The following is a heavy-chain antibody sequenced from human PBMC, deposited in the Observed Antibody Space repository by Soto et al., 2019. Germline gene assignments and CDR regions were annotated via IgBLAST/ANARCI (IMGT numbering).Heavy chain of an antibody. CDR3: ARPFDTSGWYDH. CDR2: IYPGDSDT. Sequence: GDSLKISCNCSGYSFTSYWIAWVLQMPGKGLECMGIIYPGDSDTRYSPSFEGQVTISADKSINTAYLQWSSLKASDSAMYYCARPFDTSGWYDHWGQGTLVTVSS. CDR1: GYSFTSYW. D-gene: IGHD6-19*01. V-gene: IGHV5-51*01. J-gene: IGHJ5*02.